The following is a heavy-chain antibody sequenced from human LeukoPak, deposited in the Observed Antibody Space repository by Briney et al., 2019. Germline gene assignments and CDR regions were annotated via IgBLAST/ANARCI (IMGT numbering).Heavy chain of an antibody. Sequence: SETLSLTCTVSGGSISSYYWSWIRQPAGKGLEWIGRIYSTGATNYNPSLKSRVTMSVDTSKNQFSLRLRSVTAADTAVYYCARQIASAGTAGFDFWGQGALVTVSS. CDR1: GGSISSYY. D-gene: IGHD6-13*01. J-gene: IGHJ4*02. CDR3: ARQIASAGTAGFDF. CDR2: IYSTGAT. V-gene: IGHV4-4*07.